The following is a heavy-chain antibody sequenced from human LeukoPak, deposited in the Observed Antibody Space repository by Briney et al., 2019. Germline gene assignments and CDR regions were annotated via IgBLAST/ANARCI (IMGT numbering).Heavy chain of an antibody. D-gene: IGHD6-6*01. CDR2: IYPGDSDP. Sequence: GESLKISCKGSGYSFTNYWIGWVRQMPGKGLEWMGNIYPGDSDPRYSPSFQGQVSISVDKSISTAYLQWSSLQASDTSMYFCARHLVVDSNSAMDFWGQGTLVTVSS. CDR3: ARHLVVDSNSAMDF. J-gene: IGHJ4*02. CDR1: GYSFTNYW. V-gene: IGHV5-51*01.